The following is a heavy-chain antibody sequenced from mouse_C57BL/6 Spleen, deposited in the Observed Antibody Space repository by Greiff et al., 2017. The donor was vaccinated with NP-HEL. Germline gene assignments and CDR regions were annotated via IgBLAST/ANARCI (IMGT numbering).Heavy chain of an antibody. J-gene: IGHJ1*03. CDR1: GFTFSDFY. CDR3: ARDGRYYYGSSYRYFDV. Sequence: EVMLVESGGGLVQSGRSLRLSCATSGFTFSDFYMEWVRQAPGKGLEWIAASRNKANDYTTEYSASVKGRFIVSRDTSQSILYLQMNALRAEDTAIYYCARDGRYYYGSSYRYFDVWGTGTTVTVSS. V-gene: IGHV7-1*01. D-gene: IGHD1-1*01. CDR2: SRNKANDYTT.